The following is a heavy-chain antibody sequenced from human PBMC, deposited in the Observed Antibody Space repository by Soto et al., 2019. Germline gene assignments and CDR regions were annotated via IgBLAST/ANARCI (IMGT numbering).Heavy chain of an antibody. CDR1: GFTFSDYG. CDR2: MSYDGSAK. D-gene: IGHD2-2*01. J-gene: IGHJ6*03. Sequence: QVQPVESGGGVVQPGRSLRLSCAASGFTFSDYGIHWVRQAPGKGLEWVGVMSYDGSAKYSSDSVKGRFTISRDISKNTLYLQVKSLRTEDTAVYYCAKEDIVVVPNGDYYNYMDVWGKGTTVTVSS. V-gene: IGHV3-30*18. CDR3: AKEDIVVVPNGDYYNYMDV.